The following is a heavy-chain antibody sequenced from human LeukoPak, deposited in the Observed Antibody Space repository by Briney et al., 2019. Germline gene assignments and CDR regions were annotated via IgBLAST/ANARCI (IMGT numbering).Heavy chain of an antibody. CDR2: VSYDGSEK. CDR1: GGSFSGYY. D-gene: IGHD2-2*01. Sequence: PSETLSLTCAVYGGSFSGYYWSWIRQPPGKGLEWVAVVSYDGSEKYYADSVKGRLTISRDKSKNTVSLQMNSLRAEDTAVYYCARDAYCSSTSCYLDVWGKGTTVTVSS. CDR3: ARDAYCSSTSCYLDV. V-gene: IGHV3-30-3*01. J-gene: IGHJ6*03.